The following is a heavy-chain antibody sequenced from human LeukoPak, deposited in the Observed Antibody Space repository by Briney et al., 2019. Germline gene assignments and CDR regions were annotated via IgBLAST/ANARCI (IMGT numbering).Heavy chain of an antibody. CDR2: ISSSSSTI. CDR3: ATFYGDYVGGYYYYGMGV. J-gene: IGHJ6*02. D-gene: IGHD4-17*01. V-gene: IGHV3-48*01. Sequence: GGSLRLSCAASGFTFSSYSMNWVRQAPGKGLEWVSYISSSSSTIYYADSVKGRFTISRDNAKNSLYLQMNSLRAEDTAVYYCATFYGDYVGGYYYYGMGVWGQGTTVTVSS. CDR1: GFTFSSYS.